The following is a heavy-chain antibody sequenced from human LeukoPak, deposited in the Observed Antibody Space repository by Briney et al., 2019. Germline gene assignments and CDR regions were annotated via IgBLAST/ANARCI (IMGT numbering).Heavy chain of an antibody. CDR1: GYSFNRYW. CDR2: IYPGDSDT. CDR3: ARQIITDCSGGICYSYYFDY. J-gene: IGHJ4*02. Sequence: GESLKISCQGSGYSFNRYWIGWVRQVPGKGLEWMGIIYPGDSDTRYSPSFQGQVTISADKSISTAYLQWSSLEASDTAIYYCARQIITDCSGGICYSYYFDYWGQGTLVTVS. D-gene: IGHD2-15*01. V-gene: IGHV5-51*01.